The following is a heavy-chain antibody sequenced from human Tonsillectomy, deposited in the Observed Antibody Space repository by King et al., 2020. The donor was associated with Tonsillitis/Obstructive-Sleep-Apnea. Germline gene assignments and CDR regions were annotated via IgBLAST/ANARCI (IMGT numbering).Heavy chain of an antibody. CDR1: GGSFSGYY. CDR2: INQSGST. V-gene: IGHV4-34*01. Sequence: VQLPQWGAGLLKPSETLSLTCAVYGGSFSGYYWNWIRQPPGKGLEWIGEINQSGSTNYNPSLKSRVTISVDTSKNQFSLKLSSVTAADTAVYYCARGAYYDSSGYQDYNCYYMDVWGKGTTVTVSS. CDR3: ARGAYYDSSGYQDYNCYYMDV. D-gene: IGHD3-22*01. J-gene: IGHJ6*03.